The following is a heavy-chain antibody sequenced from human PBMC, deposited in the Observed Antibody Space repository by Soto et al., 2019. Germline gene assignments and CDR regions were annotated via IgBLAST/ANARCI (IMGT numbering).Heavy chain of an antibody. CDR3: ASGYGDYPYYYYGMDV. CDR2: ISYDGSNK. J-gene: IGHJ6*02. V-gene: IGHV3-30-3*01. Sequence: QVQLVESGGGVVQPGRSLRLSCAASGFTFSSYAMHWVRQAPGKGLEWVAVISYDGSNKYYADSVKGRFTISRDNSKNXLYLHMTSLRAEDTAVYYCASGYGDYPYYYYGMDVWGQGTTVTVSS. D-gene: IGHD4-17*01. CDR1: GFTFSSYA.